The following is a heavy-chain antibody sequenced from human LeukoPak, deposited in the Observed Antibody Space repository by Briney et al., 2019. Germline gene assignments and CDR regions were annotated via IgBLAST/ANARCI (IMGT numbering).Heavy chain of an antibody. V-gene: IGHV3-11*01. CDR2: SSSSGTTI. Sequence: GGSLRLSGAASGFTLSDYYMSWNRQAPGKGLEWVSYSSSSGTTIYYADSVKGRFAISRDNAKNSLYLQMNSLRAEDTAVYYCARRRDFIDYWGQGTLVTVSS. CDR1: GFTLSDYY. CDR3: ARRRDFIDY. D-gene: IGHD3/OR15-3a*01. J-gene: IGHJ4*02.